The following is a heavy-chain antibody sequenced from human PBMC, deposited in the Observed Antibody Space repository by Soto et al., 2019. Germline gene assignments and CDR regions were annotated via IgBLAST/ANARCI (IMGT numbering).Heavy chain of an antibody. V-gene: IGHV3-30*03. J-gene: IGHJ4*02. CDR2: ISRDGGTK. CDR3: TGEVSSGY. D-gene: IGHD2-8*02. Sequence: QVQLVESGGGVVQPGRSLRLSCAVSGFTVSSYGMNWVRQAPGKGLEWVAVISRDGGTKFYAESVKGRFTISRDNSLNTLFLEMNSLRGYDMAVYYCTGEVSSGYWGQGTLVTVSS. CDR1: GFTVSSYG.